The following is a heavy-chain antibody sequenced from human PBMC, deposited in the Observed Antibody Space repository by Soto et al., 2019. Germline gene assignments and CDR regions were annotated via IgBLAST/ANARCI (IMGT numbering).Heavy chain of an antibody. V-gene: IGHV3-23*01. D-gene: IGHD2-2*01. CDR2: ISDSGGST. CDR1: GFTFSSYA. Sequence: PGGSLRLSCAASGFTFSSYAMSWVRQDPGKGLEWVSVISDSGGSTYYADSVKGRFTISRDNSKNTLCLQMNSLRAEDTAIYYCAKLRRTTCYAAIDSWAQGTLVTVSS. J-gene: IGHJ4*02. CDR3: AKLRRTTCYAAIDS.